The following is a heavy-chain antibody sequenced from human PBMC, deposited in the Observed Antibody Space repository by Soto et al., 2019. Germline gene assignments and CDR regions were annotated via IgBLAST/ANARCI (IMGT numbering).Heavy chain of an antibody. CDR3: AKDRDPDGIWTFDS. V-gene: IGHV3-23*01. Sequence: PGGSLRLSCAASTFTLNNDVISWVRQAPGKGLEWVSGISGTSGSKYYADSVKGRFTISRDNSKDMLFLQMSSLRVDDTAVYYCAKDRDPDGIWTFDSWGQGTLVTVSS. J-gene: IGHJ5*01. CDR1: TFTLNNDV. CDR2: ISGTSGSK. D-gene: IGHD3-9*01.